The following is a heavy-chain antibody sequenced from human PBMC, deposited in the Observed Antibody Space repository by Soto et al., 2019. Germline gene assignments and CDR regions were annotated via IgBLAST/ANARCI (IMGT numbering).Heavy chain of an antibody. CDR3: ARAVKQWLVGGDYYYYYMDV. Sequence: QVQLVESGGGLVKPGGSLRLSCEASGFTLSDYYMTWIRQAPGKGLEWISYVSSSATIKYYADSVKVRFTISRDNAKTSLYLQMNSLRADDTAVYYCARAVKQWLVGGDYYYYYMDVWGKGTTVTVSS. V-gene: IGHV3-11*01. D-gene: IGHD6-19*01. CDR2: VSSSATIK. J-gene: IGHJ6*03. CDR1: GFTLSDYY.